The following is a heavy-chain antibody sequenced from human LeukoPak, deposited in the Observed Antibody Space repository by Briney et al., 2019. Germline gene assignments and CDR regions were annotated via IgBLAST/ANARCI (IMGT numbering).Heavy chain of an antibody. CDR2: ISYSGST. Sequence: SETLSLTCTLSGGSISSYYWSWIRQPPGKGLEWIGYISYSGSTSYNPSLQSRVTISVDTSKNQLSLRLSSVTAADTAVYYCARDSSNWYFDLWGRGTLVTVSS. V-gene: IGHV4-59*01. CDR3: ARDSSNWYFDL. J-gene: IGHJ2*01. CDR1: GGSISSYY.